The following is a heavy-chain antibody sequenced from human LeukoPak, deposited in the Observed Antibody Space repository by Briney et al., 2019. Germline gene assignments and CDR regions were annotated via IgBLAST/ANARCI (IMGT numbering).Heavy chain of an antibody. V-gene: IGHV3-7*03. CDR3: AKDAQPRSRWFDP. CDR2: IKQDGSEK. J-gene: IGHJ5*02. Sequence: PGGSLRLSCAASGLSFSSYWMSWFRQAPGKGLEWVANIKQDGSEKYHVDSVKGRFTVPRDNAKNSLYLQMNTLRAEDTAMYYCAKDAQPRSRWFDPWGQGTLVTVSS. CDR1: GLSFSSYW. D-gene: IGHD3-16*01.